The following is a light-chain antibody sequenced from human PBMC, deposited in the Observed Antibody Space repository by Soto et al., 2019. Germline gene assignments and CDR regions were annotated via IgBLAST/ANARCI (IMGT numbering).Light chain of an antibody. CDR1: KSGSSN. J-gene: IGKJ1*01. CDR3: QQYNNWPWT. V-gene: IGKV3-15*01. CDR2: GAS. Sequence: EIVMTQSPATLSVSPGERATLSCRASKSGSSNLAWYQQKPGQAPRLLIYGASTRATGIPARFSGSGSGTEFTLTISSLQSEDFAVYYCQQYNNWPWTFGQRTKVEIK.